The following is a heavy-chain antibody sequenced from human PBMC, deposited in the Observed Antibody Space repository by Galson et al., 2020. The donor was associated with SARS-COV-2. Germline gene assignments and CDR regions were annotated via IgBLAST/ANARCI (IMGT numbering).Heavy chain of an antibody. J-gene: IGHJ4*02. CDR3: ARDRGLRGYSYGRFDY. D-gene: IGHD5-18*01. CDR1: GYTFTSYG. V-gene: IGHV1-18*04. CDR2: ISAYNGNT. Sequence: ASVKVSCKASGYTFTSYGISWVRQAPGQGLEWMGWISAYNGNTNYAQKLQGRVTMTTDTSTSTAYMELRSLRSDDTAVYYCARDRGLRGYSYGRFDYWGQGTLVTVSS.